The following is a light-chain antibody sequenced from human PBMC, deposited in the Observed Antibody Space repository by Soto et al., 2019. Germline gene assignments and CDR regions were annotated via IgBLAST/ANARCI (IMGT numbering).Light chain of an antibody. J-gene: IGKJ4*02. V-gene: IGKV1-39*01. Sequence: DPQMTQSPSSLSASVGDRVNITCRASQSIRRDLNWYQQKPGKVPRLLIFFASSLQSGVPSRFSGSGSGTDFTLTISSLQPEDVATYYCQQSYTSPLTFGGGTKVEI. CDR2: FAS. CDR3: QQSYTSPLT. CDR1: QSIRRD.